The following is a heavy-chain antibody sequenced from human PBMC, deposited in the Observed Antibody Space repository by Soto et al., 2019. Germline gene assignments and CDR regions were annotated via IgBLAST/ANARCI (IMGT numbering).Heavy chain of an antibody. J-gene: IGHJ3*02. CDR3: ARGEVAAVEGAFDI. D-gene: IGHD6-13*01. V-gene: IGHV3-33*01. CDR2: IWYDGSNK. Sequence: VAVIWYDGSNKYYADSVKGRFTISRDNSKNTLYLQMNSLRAEDTAVYYCARGEVAAVEGAFDIWGQGTMVTVSS.